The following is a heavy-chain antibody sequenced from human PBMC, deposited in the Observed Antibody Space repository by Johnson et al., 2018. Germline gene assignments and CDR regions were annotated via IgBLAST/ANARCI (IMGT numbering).Heavy chain of an antibody. CDR2: IRDSDSTI. J-gene: IGHJ6*03. D-gene: IGHD3-10*01. CDR3: ARVMEGPTGIIDYYYYYMDV. V-gene: IGHV3-11*04. CDR1: GFTFSDYY. Sequence: QVQLVQSGGGLVKPGGSLRLSCAASGFTFSDYYMSWIRQAPGKGLEWVSSIRDSDSTIYYEDSGKGRFTISRDTAKNSLYLQMNSLRAEDTGVYYCARVMEGPTGIIDYYYYYMDVWGKGTTVTVSS.